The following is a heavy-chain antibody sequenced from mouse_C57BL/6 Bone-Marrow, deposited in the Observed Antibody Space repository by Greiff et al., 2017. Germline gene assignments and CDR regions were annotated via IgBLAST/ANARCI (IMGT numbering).Heavy chain of an antibody. J-gene: IGHJ4*01. CDR3: ASSVLWLRRYYAIDY. CDR2: IHPNSGST. CDR1: GYTFTSYW. D-gene: IGHD2-2*01. Sequence: QVQLQQPGAELVKPGASVKLSCKASGYTFTSYWMHWVKQRPGQGLAWIGMIHPNSGSTNYNEKFKSKATLTVDKSSSTAYMQLISLTSEDSAVYYCASSVLWLRRYYAIDYWGQGTSVTVSS. V-gene: IGHV1-64*01.